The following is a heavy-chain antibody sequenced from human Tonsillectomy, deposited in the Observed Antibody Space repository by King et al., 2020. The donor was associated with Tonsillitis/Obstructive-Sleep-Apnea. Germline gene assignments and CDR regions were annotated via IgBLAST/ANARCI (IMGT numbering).Heavy chain of an antibody. Sequence: VQLPQWGAGLLKPSETLSLTCAVYGGSFSGYYWSWIRQPPGKGLEWIGEINHSGSTNYNPSLKSRVTISVDTSKNQFSLKLSSVTAADTAVYYCARGGGLSSPEPFDYWGQGTLVTVSS. J-gene: IGHJ4*02. D-gene: IGHD3-16*01. V-gene: IGHV4-34*01. CDR2: INHSGST. CDR1: GGSFSGYY. CDR3: ARGGGLSSPEPFDY.